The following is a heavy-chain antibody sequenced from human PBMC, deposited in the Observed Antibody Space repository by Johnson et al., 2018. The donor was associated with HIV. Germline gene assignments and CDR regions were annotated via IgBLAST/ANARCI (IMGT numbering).Heavy chain of an antibody. V-gene: IGHV3-7*05. CDR3: ARELRIAARGLAFDC. Sequence: MQLVESGGGLVQPGGSLRLSCAASGCTFSYYWMSWVRQAPGKGLEWVANIKQDGSEKYYVDSVKGRFTISRDNAKKSLYLQMNSLRAEDTAVYYWARELRIAARGLAFDCWGRGKMVPVS. D-gene: IGHD6-6*01. CDR2: IKQDGSEK. J-gene: IGHJ3*01. CDR1: GCTFSYYW.